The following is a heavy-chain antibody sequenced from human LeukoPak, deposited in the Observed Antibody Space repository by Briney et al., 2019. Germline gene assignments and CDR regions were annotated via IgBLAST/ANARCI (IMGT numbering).Heavy chain of an antibody. Sequence: GGSLRLSCAASGFTFSSYAMSWVRQAPGKGLEWVSAIDGSGGSTYYADSVKGRFTISRDNSKNTLYLQMNSLRAEDTAVYYCAKDRHGDYVTYYMDVWGKGSTVTVSS. J-gene: IGHJ6*03. CDR2: IDGSGGST. D-gene: IGHD4-17*01. V-gene: IGHV3-23*01. CDR3: AKDRHGDYVTYYMDV. CDR1: GFTFSSYA.